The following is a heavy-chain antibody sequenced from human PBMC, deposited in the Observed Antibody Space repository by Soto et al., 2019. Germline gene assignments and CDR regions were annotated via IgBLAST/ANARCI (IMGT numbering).Heavy chain of an antibody. CDR2: ISSDGSHQ. D-gene: IGHD2-2*01. CDR1: GFTFSTSA. J-gene: IGHJ6*02. Sequence: QVQLVEAGGGVVQPGRSRSLSCAASGFTFSTSAIHWVRQAPGKGLEWVAVISSDGSHQYYADSVRGRFTVSRDNSKNTLYLQMNSMRAEDTAVYYCASPYCSSTRCYLSYYAMDVWGQGTTVNVSS. V-gene: IGHV3-30-3*01. CDR3: ASPYCSSTRCYLSYYAMDV.